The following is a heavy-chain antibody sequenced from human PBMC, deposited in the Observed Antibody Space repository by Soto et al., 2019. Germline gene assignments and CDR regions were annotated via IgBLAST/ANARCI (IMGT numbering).Heavy chain of an antibody. V-gene: IGHV3-48*01. D-gene: IGHD2-15*01. CDR1: GFSFRSYT. Sequence: EVPLVESGGGLVQPGGSLRLSCVASGFSFRSYTMNWFRQAPGKGLEWVSDISRNASSISYADSVRGRFTISRDNAKTSLYLQMNSLRAEDTAVYYCARDREYCSGDNCYETGAAYWGQGALVTVSS. CDR2: ISRNASSI. J-gene: IGHJ4*02. CDR3: ARDREYCSGDNCYETGAAY.